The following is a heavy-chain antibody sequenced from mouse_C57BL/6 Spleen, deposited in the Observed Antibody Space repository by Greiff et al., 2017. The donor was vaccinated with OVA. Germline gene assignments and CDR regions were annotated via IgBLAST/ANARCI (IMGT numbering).Heavy chain of an antibody. Sequence: VQLQQSGPELVKPGASVKISCKASGYTFTDYYMNWVKQSHGKSLEWIGDINPNNGGTSYNQKFKGKATLTVDKSSSTAYMELRSLTSEDSAVYYCARVTTSHYYAMDYWGQGTSVTVSS. CDR3: ARVTTSHYYAMDY. CDR2: INPNNGGT. V-gene: IGHV1-26*01. CDR1: GYTFTDYY. D-gene: IGHD2-1*01. J-gene: IGHJ4*01.